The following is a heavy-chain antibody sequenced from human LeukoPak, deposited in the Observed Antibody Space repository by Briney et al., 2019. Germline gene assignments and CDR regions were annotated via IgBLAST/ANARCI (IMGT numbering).Heavy chain of an antibody. J-gene: IGHJ4*02. Sequence: GGSLRLSCAASGFTFSSYAMSWVRQAPGKGLEWVSGISSSGGTPYYPDSVKGRFTISRDNSKNTLYLQTNSLRVEDTALYYCAKEVTGLRRGYFDYWGQGTLVTVSS. CDR3: AKEVTGLRRGYFDY. CDR1: GFTFSSYA. V-gene: IGHV3-23*01. D-gene: IGHD2-21*02. CDR2: ISSSGGTP.